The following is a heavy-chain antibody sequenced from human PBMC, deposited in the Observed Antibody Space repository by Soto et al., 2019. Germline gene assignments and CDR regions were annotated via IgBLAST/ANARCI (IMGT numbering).Heavy chain of an antibody. J-gene: IGHJ4*02. Sequence: QVQLVQSGAEVKKPGSSVKVSCKASGGTFSSYAISWVRQAPGQGLEWMGGIIPIFGTANYAQKFQGRVTITGDESTRTAYRGVSSLDSEATAGYYCAREAYDSSVYYPGGPDSWGKSTLVTVSS. CDR2: IIPIFGTA. CDR3: AREAYDSSVYYPGGPDS. V-gene: IGHV1-69*19. D-gene: IGHD3-22*01. CDR1: GGTFSSYA.